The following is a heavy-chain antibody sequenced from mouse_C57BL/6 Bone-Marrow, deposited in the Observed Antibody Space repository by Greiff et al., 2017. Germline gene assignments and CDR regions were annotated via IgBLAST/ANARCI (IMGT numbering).Heavy chain of an antibody. CDR1: GFTFSSYA. Sequence: EVMLVESGGGLVKPGGSLKLSCAASGFTFSSYAMSWVRQTPEKRLEWVATISDGGSYTYYPDNVKGRFTISRDNAKNNLYLQMSHLKSEDTARYYFARDPIVTLDWYFDVWGTGTTVTVSS. CDR2: ISDGGSYT. J-gene: IGHJ1*03. V-gene: IGHV5-4*01. D-gene: IGHD2-5*01. CDR3: ARDPIVTLDWYFDV.